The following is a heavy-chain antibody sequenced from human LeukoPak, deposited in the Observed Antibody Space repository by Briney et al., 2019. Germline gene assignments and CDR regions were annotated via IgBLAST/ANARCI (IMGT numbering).Heavy chain of an antibody. V-gene: IGHV6-1*01. CDR2: TYYRSKWYD. CDR3: AREVAGTCAFDI. J-gene: IGHJ3*02. CDR1: RDSASSNSAA. Sequence: SQTLSLTCDISRDSASSNSAAWNWIRQSPSRGLEWLGRTYYRSKWYDDYAVSVKSRITINPDTSKNHFSLQLNSVTPEDTAVYFCAREVAGTCAFDIWGQGTMVTVSS. D-gene: IGHD1-14*01.